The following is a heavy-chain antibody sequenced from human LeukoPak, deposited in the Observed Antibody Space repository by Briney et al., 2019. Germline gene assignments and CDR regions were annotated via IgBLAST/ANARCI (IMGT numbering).Heavy chain of an antibody. Sequence: GGSLRPSCAASGFTFSSYGMHWVRQAPGKGLEWVAVIWYDGSNKYYADSVKGRFTISRDNSKNTLYLQMNSLRAEDTAVYYCARGRDGYNCYDYWGQGTLVTVSS. CDR2: IWYDGSNK. J-gene: IGHJ4*02. D-gene: IGHD5-24*01. V-gene: IGHV3-33*01. CDR1: GFTFSSYG. CDR3: ARGRDGYNCYDY.